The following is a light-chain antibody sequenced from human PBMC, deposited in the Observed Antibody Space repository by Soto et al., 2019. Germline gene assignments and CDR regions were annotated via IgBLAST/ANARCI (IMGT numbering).Light chain of an antibody. Sequence: DIQMTQSPSTLSASVGDGVTITCRASQTITTSLAWYQQKPGKAPKLLIYNASSLESGVPSRFSGSGSGTEFTLTISSLQPDDFVTYYCQQYDSYSVRTFGQGTKVEI. J-gene: IGKJ1*01. CDR2: NAS. CDR1: QTITTS. V-gene: IGKV1-5*03. CDR3: QQYDSYSVRT.